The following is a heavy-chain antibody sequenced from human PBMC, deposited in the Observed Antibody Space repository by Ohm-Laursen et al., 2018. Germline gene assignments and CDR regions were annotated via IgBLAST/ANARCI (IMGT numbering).Heavy chain of an antibody. CDR2: ISSSSSYI. CDR1: GFTFSSYS. J-gene: IGHJ6*02. V-gene: IGHV3-21*01. Sequence: SLRLSCAASGFTFSSYSMNWVRQAPGKGLEWVSSISSSSSYIYYADLVKGRFTISRDNAKNSLYLQMNSLRAEDTAVYYCARDLTTVVTPGHYYYYYGMDVWGQGTTVTVSS. D-gene: IGHD4-23*01. CDR3: ARDLTTVVTPGHYYYYYGMDV.